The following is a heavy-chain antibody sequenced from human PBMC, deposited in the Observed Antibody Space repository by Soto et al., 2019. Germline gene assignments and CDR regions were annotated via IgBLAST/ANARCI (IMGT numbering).Heavy chain of an antibody. CDR3: AVFLVYIGSDKSTAVDF. CDR2: IDSSGTTV. CDR1: MFSISAYE. D-gene: IGHD2-8*01. J-gene: IGHJ3*01. Sequence: PGGSLRLSCDASMFSISAYEMIWVRQAPGKGLEWIAEIDSSGTTVYYADSVKGRFAISRENNKNVLFLQMDNVSVEDTAVYYCAVFLVYIGSDKSTAVDFWGQGTLVTVSS. V-gene: IGHV3-48*03.